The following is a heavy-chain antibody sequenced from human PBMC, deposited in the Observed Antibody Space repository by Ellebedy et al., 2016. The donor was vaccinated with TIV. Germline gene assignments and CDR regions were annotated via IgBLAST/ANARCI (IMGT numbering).Heavy chain of an antibody. CDR2: IYYSGST. CDR1: GGSISSYY. Sequence: MPGGSLRLSCTVSGGSISSYYWSWIRQPPGKGLEWIGYIYYSGSTNYNPSLKSRVTISVDTSKNQFSLKLSSVTAADTAVYYCARRRGTTLDYWGQGTLVTVSS. V-gene: IGHV4-59*01. J-gene: IGHJ4*02. CDR3: ARRRGTTLDY. D-gene: IGHD2/OR15-2a*01.